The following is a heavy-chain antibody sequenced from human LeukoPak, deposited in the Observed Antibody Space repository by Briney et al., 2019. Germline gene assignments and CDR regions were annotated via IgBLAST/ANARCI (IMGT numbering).Heavy chain of an antibody. V-gene: IGHV3-23*01. CDR2: ISGSGVST. D-gene: IGHD3-22*01. CDR1: GFTFSNYA. Sequence: PGGPLRLSCAASGFTFSNYAMSWVRQAPGKGLEWVSAISGSGVSTYYADSVKGRFTISRDNSKNTLYLQMNSLRAEDTAVYYCANDGAYYDSSTDAFDIWGQGTMVTVSS. J-gene: IGHJ3*02. CDR3: ANDGAYYDSSTDAFDI.